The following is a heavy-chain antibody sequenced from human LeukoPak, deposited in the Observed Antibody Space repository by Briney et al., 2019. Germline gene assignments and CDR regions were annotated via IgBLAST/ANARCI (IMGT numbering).Heavy chain of an antibody. CDR1: GFIFNSYG. V-gene: IGHV3-30*02. CDR2: IRYNGKDT. CDR3: ASANPILLDYYYYYYMDV. Sequence: GGSLRLSCRASGFIFNSYGMHWVRQAPAKGLEWMSFIRYNGKDTYYADSVKGRFTISRDNSKNSLYLQMNSLRAEDTAVYYCASANPILLDYYYYYYMDVWGKGTTVTVSS. J-gene: IGHJ6*03. D-gene: IGHD3-3*01.